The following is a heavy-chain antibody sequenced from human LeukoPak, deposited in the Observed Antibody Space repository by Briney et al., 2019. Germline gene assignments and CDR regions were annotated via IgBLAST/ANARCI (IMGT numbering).Heavy chain of an antibody. CDR1: GGSISSGDYY. CDR3: ARQTGLRFLEWTPGYFDY. Sequence: SETLSLTCTVSGGSISSGDYYWSWIRQPPGKGLEWIGYIYYSGSTYYNPSLKSRVTISVDTSKNQFSLKLSSVTAADTAVFYCARQTGLRFLEWTPGYFDYWGQGTLVTVSS. V-gene: IGHV4-39*01. CDR2: IYYSGST. D-gene: IGHD3-3*01. J-gene: IGHJ4*02.